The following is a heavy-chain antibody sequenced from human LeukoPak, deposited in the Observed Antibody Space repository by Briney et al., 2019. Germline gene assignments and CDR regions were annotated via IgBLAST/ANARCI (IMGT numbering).Heavy chain of an antibody. V-gene: IGHV3-7*03. CDR1: GFTFGKYW. CDR3: ARDHYYTWSRRGNFDS. CDR2: IKLDGSEK. Sequence: GGSLRLSCVASGFTFGKYWMSWVRQAPGKGLEWVANIKLDGSEKNYVDSVKGRFTISRDNTKNSLYLQMNSLRAEDTAVFYCARDHYYTWSRRGNFDSWGQGTLVIVSS. D-gene: IGHD3-10*01. J-gene: IGHJ4*02.